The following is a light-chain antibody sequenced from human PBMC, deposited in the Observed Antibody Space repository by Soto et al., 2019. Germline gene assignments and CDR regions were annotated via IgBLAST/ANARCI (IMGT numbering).Light chain of an antibody. CDR3: CSYAGSSTFV. Sequence: QSALTQPASVSGSPGQSITISCTGTSSDVWSYNLVSWYQHHPGKAPKLMIYEGSKRPSGVSNRFSGSKSGNTASLTNSGLQAEDEADYYCCSYAGSSTFVFGTGTKLAVL. J-gene: IGLJ1*01. V-gene: IGLV2-23*01. CDR2: EGS. CDR1: SSDVWSYNL.